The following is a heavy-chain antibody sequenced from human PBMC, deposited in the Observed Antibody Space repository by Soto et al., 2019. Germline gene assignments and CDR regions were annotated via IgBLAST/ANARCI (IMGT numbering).Heavy chain of an antibody. Sequence: ASVKVSCTASGYTFTSYYMHWVRQAPGQGLEWMGIINPSGGSTSYAQKFQGRVTMTRDTSTSTVYMELSSLRSEDTAVYYCAKSPRGRYYMDVWGKGTTVTVSS. CDR3: AKSPRGRYYMDV. V-gene: IGHV1-46*03. CDR2: INPSGGST. J-gene: IGHJ6*03. CDR1: GYTFTSYY.